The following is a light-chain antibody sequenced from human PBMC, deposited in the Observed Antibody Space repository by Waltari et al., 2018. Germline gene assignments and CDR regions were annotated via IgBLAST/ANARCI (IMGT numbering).Light chain of an antibody. CDR1: SSNIGSNT. V-gene: IGLV1-44*01. CDR3: AAWDDTLKGL. Sequence: QSVLTQPPSASGAPGQRVAITCSIGSSNIGSNTVHWYQQFPGTAPKLLMFNDDQRASGVPGRFSGSRSVTSASLAISGLQSEDEATYYCAAWDDTLKGLFGGGTTLTVL. CDR2: NDD. J-gene: IGLJ3*02.